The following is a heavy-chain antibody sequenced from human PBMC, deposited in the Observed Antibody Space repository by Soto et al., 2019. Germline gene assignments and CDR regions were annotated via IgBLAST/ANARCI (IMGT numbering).Heavy chain of an antibody. CDR3: ARDRYSSGRSYYFAY. V-gene: IGHV3-30-3*01. J-gene: IGHJ4*02. D-gene: IGHD6-19*01. CDR2: ISYDGSNK. CDR1: GFTFSSYA. Sequence: QVQLVESGGGVVQPGRSLRLSCAASGFTFSSYAMHWVRQAPGKGLEWVAVISYDGSNKYYADSVKGRFTISRDNSKNTLYLQMNSLRAEDTAVYYGARDRYSSGRSYYFAYWGQGTLVTVSS.